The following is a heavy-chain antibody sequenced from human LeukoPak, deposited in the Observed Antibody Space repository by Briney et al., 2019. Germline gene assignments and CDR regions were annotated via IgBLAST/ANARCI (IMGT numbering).Heavy chain of an antibody. CDR3: AKAQRTIRQYFYDGMDV. Sequence: PGGSLRLSCAVSGFTFSSNYMSWVRQAPGKGLEWCSATSGSGSSPNYSDSVKGRFTISRDNSKNTLYLQMNSLRAEDTAVYFCAKAQRTIRQYFYDGMDVWGQGATVTVSS. D-gene: IGHD3-9*01. J-gene: IGHJ6*02. CDR2: TSGSGSSP. CDR1: GFTFSSNY. V-gene: IGHV3-23*01.